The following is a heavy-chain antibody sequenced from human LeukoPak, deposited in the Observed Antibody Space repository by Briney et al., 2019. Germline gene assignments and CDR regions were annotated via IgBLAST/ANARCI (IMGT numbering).Heavy chain of an antibody. V-gene: IGHV1-2*06. CDR3: AREDVLLWFGELSHFTFDY. J-gene: IGHJ4*02. Sequence: ASVKVSCKASGYTFTSYGISWVRQAPGQGLEWMGRINPNSGGTNYAQKFQGRVTMTRDTSISTAYMELSRLRSDDTAVYYCAREDVLLWFGELSHFTFDYWGQGTLVTVSS. CDR1: GYTFTSYG. D-gene: IGHD3-10*01. CDR2: INPNSGGT.